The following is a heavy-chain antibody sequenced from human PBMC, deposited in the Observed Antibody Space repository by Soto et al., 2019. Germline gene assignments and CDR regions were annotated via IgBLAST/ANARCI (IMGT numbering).Heavy chain of an antibody. CDR3: ARGIPVAGTLFYHFDY. CDR2: ISGSADTT. V-gene: IGHV3-23*01. J-gene: IGHJ4*02. D-gene: IGHD6-19*01. CDR1: GFTISNYA. Sequence: GGSLRLSCAASGFTISNYAMSWVRQAPGKGLEWVSGISGSADTTYYADSVKGRFTISRDNSKNTLYLQMNSLRVEDTAVYNCARGIPVAGTLFYHFDYWGQGTLVTVSS.